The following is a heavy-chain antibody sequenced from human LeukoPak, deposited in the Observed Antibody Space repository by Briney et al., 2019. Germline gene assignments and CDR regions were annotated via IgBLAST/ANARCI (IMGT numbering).Heavy chain of an antibody. CDR3: ARGGGYYPIDY. J-gene: IGHJ4*02. CDR2: LYSDGRT. Sequence: GGSLRLSCVASGFTFSTYAIHWVRQAPGKGLEWVSVLYSDGRTYYADSVKGRFTISRDTSKNTLYLQVNSLRAEDTAVYYCARGGGYYPIDYWGQGTLVTVSS. CDR1: GFTFSTYA. D-gene: IGHD2-15*01. V-gene: IGHV3-53*01.